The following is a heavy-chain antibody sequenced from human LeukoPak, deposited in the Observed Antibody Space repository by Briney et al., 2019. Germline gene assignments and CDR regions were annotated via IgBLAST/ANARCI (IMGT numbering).Heavy chain of an antibody. CDR2: ISYDGSNK. J-gene: IGHJ6*02. CDR3: ARDIMIAARYYYGMDV. V-gene: IGHV3-30-3*01. D-gene: IGHD6-6*01. Sequence: AGGSLRLSCAASGFAFSSYAMHWVRQAPGKGLEWVAVISYDGSNKYYADSVKGRFTISRDNSKNTLYLQMNSLRAEDTAVYYCARDIMIAARYYYGMDVWGQGTTVTVSS. CDR1: GFAFSSYA.